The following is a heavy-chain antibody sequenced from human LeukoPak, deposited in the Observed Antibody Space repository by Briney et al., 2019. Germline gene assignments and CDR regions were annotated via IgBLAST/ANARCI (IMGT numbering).Heavy chain of an antibody. CDR1: GGTFSSYA. CDR3: AKDGEKGIVGARGYGDV. J-gene: IGHJ6*02. Sequence: SVKVSCKASGGTFSSYAISWVRQAPGQGLEWMGRIIPILGIANYAQKFQGRVTITADKSTSTAYMELSSLRSEDTAVYYCAKDGEKGIVGARGYGDVWGQGTTVTVSS. D-gene: IGHD1-26*01. V-gene: IGHV1-69*04. CDR2: IIPILGIA.